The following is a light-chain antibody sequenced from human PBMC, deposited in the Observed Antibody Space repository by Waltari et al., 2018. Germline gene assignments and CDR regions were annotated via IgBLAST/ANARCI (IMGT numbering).Light chain of an antibody. CDR1: QGISDN. Sequence: EIVMTQSPVTLSVSPGERVILSCRASQGISDNLAWYQHKPGQAPRLLIYGASTRAAGIPARFSGSGSGTEFTLTISSLQSEDFAVYFCQQYNRWPPLTFGGGTKVEIK. V-gene: IGKV3-15*01. CDR3: QQYNRWPPLT. J-gene: IGKJ4*01. CDR2: GAS.